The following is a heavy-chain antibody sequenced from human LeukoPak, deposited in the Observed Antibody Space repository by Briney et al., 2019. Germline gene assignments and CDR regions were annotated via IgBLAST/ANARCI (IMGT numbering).Heavy chain of an antibody. V-gene: IGHV4-59*08. CDR1: GGSISSYY. D-gene: IGHD3-9*01. Sequence: PSETLSLTCTVSGGSISSYYWSWIRQPPGKGLEWIGYIYYSGSTNYNPSLKSRVTISVDTSKNQFSLKLSSVTAADTAVYYCARTGTYYDILTPAGDYYGMDVWGQGTTVTVSS. CDR2: IYYSGST. CDR3: ARTGTYYDILTPAGDYYGMDV. J-gene: IGHJ6*02.